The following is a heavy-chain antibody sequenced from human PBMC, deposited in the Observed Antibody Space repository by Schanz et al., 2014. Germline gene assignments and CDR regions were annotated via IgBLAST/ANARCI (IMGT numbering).Heavy chain of an antibody. Sequence: EVQMLQSGGGLVQPGGSLRLSCVISGFSVSSYAMSWVRQTPERGLEWVSAISADGASKFHIDSVRGRFTISRDNSKNTLFLQMNSLRVEDSAIYYCAKDISDTSGKDDYWGQGTLVTVSS. J-gene: IGHJ4*02. CDR3: AKDISDTSGKDDY. V-gene: IGHV3-23*01. CDR1: GFSVSSYA. D-gene: IGHD3-22*01. CDR2: ISADGASK.